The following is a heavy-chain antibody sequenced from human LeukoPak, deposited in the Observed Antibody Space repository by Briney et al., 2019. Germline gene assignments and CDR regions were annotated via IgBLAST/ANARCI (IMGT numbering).Heavy chain of an antibody. CDR3: ARGGKAYYYDSSGYGAFXI. D-gene: IGHD3-22*01. CDR2: INPSGGST. Sequence: ASVKVSCKASGYTFTSYYMHWVRQAPGQGLEWMGIINPSGGSTSYAQRFQGRVTMTRDTSTSTVYMELSSLRSEDTAVYYCARGGKAYYYDSSGYGAFXIWGQGTMVTVSS. V-gene: IGHV1-46*03. J-gene: IGHJ3*02. CDR1: GYTFTSYY.